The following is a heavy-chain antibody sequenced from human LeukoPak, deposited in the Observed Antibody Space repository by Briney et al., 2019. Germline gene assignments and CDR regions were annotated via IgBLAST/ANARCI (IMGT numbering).Heavy chain of an antibody. J-gene: IGHJ4*02. Sequence: TGGPLRFSFAAPGFTFVDHYMNGVRQAPGRGLEGVGRSRNRAKSYTTDYAASVRGRFTISRDDSQNSLYLQMRSLKTEDTAVYHCVRVAYTSDWHFDYWGQGTLVTVSS. CDR1: GFTFVDHY. V-gene: IGHV3-72*01. CDR2: SRNRAKSYTT. CDR3: VRVAYTSDWHFDY. D-gene: IGHD6-19*01.